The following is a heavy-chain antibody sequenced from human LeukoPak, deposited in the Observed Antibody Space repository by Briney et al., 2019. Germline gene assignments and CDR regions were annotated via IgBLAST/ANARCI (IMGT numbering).Heavy chain of an antibody. CDR3: ARDKKYYDTVTGYSYYYYYMDV. D-gene: IGHD3-9*01. J-gene: IGHJ6*03. Sequence: GGSLRLSCAASEFSVGSNYMTWVRQAPGKGLEWVSLIYSGGSTYYADSVKGRFTISRDNSKNTLYLQMNSLRAEDTAVYYCARDKKYYDTVTGYSYYYYYMDVWGKGTTVTISS. CDR2: IYSGGST. V-gene: IGHV3-66*01. CDR1: EFSVGSNY.